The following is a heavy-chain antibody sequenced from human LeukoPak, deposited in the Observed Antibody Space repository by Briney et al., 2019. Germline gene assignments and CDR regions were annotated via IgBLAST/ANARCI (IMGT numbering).Heavy chain of an antibody. J-gene: IGHJ4*02. V-gene: IGHV1-18*01. CDR2: ISAYNGNT. CDR1: GYTFTSYG. Sequence: ASVKVSCKASGYTFTSYGIGWVRQAPGQGLEWMGWISAYNGNTNYAQKFQGRVTMTTDTSTSTAYMELRSLRSDDTAVYYCARDRDYGDYNTQDLFVYWGQGTLVTVSS. CDR3: ARDRDYGDYNTQDLFVY. D-gene: IGHD4-17*01.